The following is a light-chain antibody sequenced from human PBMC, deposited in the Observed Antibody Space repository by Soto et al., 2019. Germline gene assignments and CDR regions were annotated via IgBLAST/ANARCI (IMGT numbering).Light chain of an antibody. CDR1: QSIGKW. Sequence: DIQMTQSPSTLSASVGDRVIITCRASQSIGKWLAWYQQRPGKAPKLLIYDASNLERWVPSRFSGSTSGTEFTLTVSSLQPDDFATYYCQQYNTYPLSFGGGTKVEIK. CDR3: QQYNTYPLS. J-gene: IGKJ4*01. CDR2: DAS. V-gene: IGKV1-5*01.